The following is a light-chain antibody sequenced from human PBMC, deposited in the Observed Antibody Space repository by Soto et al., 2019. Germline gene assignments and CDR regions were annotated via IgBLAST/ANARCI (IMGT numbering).Light chain of an antibody. J-gene: IGKJ1*01. Sequence: EIVLTQSPGTLSLSPGERATLSCRASQSISSSNLAWYQQKPGRAPRLLIYGASSRATGIPDRFSGDGSGTDFTLTISRLEPEDFAVYYCQHYGTPPDWERWSFGQGTKVEV. CDR3: QHYGTPPDWERWS. V-gene: IGKV3-20*01. CDR2: GAS. CDR1: QSISSSN.